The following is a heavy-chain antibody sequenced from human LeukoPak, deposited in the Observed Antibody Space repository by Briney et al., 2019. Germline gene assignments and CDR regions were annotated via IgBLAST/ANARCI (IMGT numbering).Heavy chain of an antibody. D-gene: IGHD3-10*01. Sequence: GVSLRLSCAAYGFTFDDYAMHWERQAPGKGLVWVLDLSWNSGSKGYADYVKGRFSISRDNAKNSLYLQMNSLRAGDTALYYCASLNTGSNRYYYGSDALNYSYYGMDVWCQGPTVTVSS. V-gene: IGHV3-9*01. CDR1: GFTFDDYA. J-gene: IGHJ6*02. CDR2: LSWNSGSK. CDR3: ASLNTGSNRYYYGSDALNYSYYGMDV.